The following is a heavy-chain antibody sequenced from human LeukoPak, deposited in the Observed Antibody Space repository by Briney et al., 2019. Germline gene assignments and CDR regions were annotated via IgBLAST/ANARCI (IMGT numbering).Heavy chain of an antibody. Sequence: PGGSLRLSCAASGFTFSSYAMSWVRQAPGKGLEWVSAISGSGGSTYYADSVKGRFTISRDNSKNTLYLQMNSLRGEDTAVYHCAKDKEQWLDPFDYWGQGTLVTVSS. CDR2: ISGSGGST. J-gene: IGHJ4*02. D-gene: IGHD6-19*01. CDR1: GFTFSSYA. CDR3: AKDKEQWLDPFDY. V-gene: IGHV3-23*01.